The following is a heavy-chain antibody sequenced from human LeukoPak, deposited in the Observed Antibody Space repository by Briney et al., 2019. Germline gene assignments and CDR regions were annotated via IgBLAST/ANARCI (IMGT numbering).Heavy chain of an antibody. CDR2: INPSGGST. D-gene: IGHD6-13*01. CDR1: GYTFTSYY. Sequence: GASVKVSCKASGYTFTSYYMHWVRQAPGQGLEWMGKINPSGGSTSYAQKFQGRVTMTRDTSTSTVYMELSSLRSEDTAVYYCARDAGAYMAAAYNWFDPWGQGTLVTVSS. J-gene: IGHJ5*02. CDR3: ARDAGAYMAAAYNWFDP. V-gene: IGHV1-46*01.